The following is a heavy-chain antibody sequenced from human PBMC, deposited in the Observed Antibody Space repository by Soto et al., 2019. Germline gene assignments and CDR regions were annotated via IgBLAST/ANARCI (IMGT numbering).Heavy chain of an antibody. V-gene: IGHV3-23*01. CDR1: GFTFSSYA. CDR2: ISGSGGST. J-gene: IGHJ6*02. CDR3: AKSRAGDIAGYYYYYGMDV. D-gene: IGHD2-15*01. Sequence: GGSLRFSCAASGFTFSSYAMSWVRQAPGKGLEWVSAISGSGGSTYYADSVKGRFTISRDNSKNTLYLQMNSLRAEDTAVYYCAKSRAGDIAGYYYYYGMDVWGQGTTVTVSS.